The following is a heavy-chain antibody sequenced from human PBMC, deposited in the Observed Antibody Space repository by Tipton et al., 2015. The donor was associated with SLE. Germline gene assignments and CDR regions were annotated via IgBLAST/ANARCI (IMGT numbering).Heavy chain of an antibody. CDR3: ARLDGDFDY. D-gene: IGHD4-17*01. CDR1: GGSFSGYY. CDR2: INHSGST. J-gene: IGHJ4*02. Sequence: TLSLTCAVYGGSFSGYYWSWIRQPPGKGLEWIGEINHSGSTYYNPSLKSRVTISVDTSKNQFSLKLSSVTAADTAVYYCARLDGDFDYWGQGTLVTVSS. V-gene: IGHV4-34*01.